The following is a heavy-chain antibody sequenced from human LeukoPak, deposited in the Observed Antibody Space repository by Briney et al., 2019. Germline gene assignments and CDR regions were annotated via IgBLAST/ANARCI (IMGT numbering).Heavy chain of an antibody. CDR2: INPNSGGT. J-gene: IGHJ4*02. CDR1: GYTFTGYY. CDR3: ASSLAIAAQADY. Sequence: ASVKVSCKASGYTFTGYYMHWVRQAPGQGLEWMGWINPNSGGTNYAQRFQGRVTMTRDTSISTAYMELSRLRSDDTAVYNCASSLAIAAQADYWGQGTLVTVSS. D-gene: IGHD6-6*01. V-gene: IGHV1-2*02.